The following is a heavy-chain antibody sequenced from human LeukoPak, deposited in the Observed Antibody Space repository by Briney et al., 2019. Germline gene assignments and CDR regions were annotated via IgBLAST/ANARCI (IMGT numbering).Heavy chain of an antibody. Sequence: PSETLSLTCTVSGGSVSSGSYYWSWIRQPPGKGLEWLGYIYYSGSTNYNPSLKSRVTISVDTSKNQFSLKLSSVTAADTAVYYCARGHFDFWSGSGFDYWGQGTLVTVSS. CDR2: IYYSGST. CDR3: ARGHFDFWSGSGFDY. D-gene: IGHD3-3*01. V-gene: IGHV4-61*01. J-gene: IGHJ4*02. CDR1: GGSVSSGSYY.